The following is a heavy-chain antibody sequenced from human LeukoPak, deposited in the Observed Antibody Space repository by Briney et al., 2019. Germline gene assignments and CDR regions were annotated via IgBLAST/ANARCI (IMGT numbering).Heavy chain of an antibody. CDR1: GGSISSSNYY. CDR2: IYYSGTT. Sequence: SETLSLTCTVSGGSISSSNYYWGWIRQPPGKGLEWIGSIYYSGTTHYNPSLESRVTISVDTSKNQFSLKLASVTAADTAIYYCAKGAGGFSYYNWFDPWGQGTLVTVSS. J-gene: IGHJ5*02. CDR3: AKGAGGFSYYNWFDP. D-gene: IGHD5-18*01. V-gene: IGHV4-39*07.